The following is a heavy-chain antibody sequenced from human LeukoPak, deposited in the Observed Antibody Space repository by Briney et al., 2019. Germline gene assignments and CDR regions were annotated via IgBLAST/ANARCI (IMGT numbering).Heavy chain of an antibody. J-gene: IGHJ6*02. CDR3: GRYSGYDSDYYGMDV. D-gene: IGHD5-12*01. Sequence: GGSLRLSCAASGFTFSSYSMNWVRQAPGKGLEWVSSISSSSSYIYYADSVKGRFTISRDNAKNSLYLQMNSLRAEDTAVYYCGRYSGYDSDYYGMDVWGLGTTVTVSS. V-gene: IGHV3-21*01. CDR1: GFTFSSYS. CDR2: ISSSSSYI.